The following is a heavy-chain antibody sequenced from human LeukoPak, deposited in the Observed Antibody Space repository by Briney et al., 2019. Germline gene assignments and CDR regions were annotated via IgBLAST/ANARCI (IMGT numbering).Heavy chain of an antibody. CDR3: AGFYMVRGIIIPDDY. D-gene: IGHD3-10*01. Sequence: SETLSLTCTVSGGSISSYYWSWIRQPPGKGLDWIGYIYYSGSTNYNPSLKSRVTISVDTSKNQFSLRLSSVTAADTAVYYCAGFYMVRGIIIPDDYWDQGTLVTVSS. V-gene: IGHV4-59*12. CDR1: GGSISSYY. J-gene: IGHJ4*02. CDR2: IYYSGST.